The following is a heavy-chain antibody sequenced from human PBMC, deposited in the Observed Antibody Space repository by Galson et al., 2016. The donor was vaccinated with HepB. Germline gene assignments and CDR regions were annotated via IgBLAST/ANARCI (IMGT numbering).Heavy chain of an antibody. Sequence: SLRLSCAASGFSFHRFGMHWVRQAPGKRLEWVAVIWYDGSESEYLDSVQGRFTVSRDNSKKTLYLQMDSLRNDDTAVYYCARGKGADYKDAFELCGQGTRVTVSS. D-gene: IGHD4-11*01. CDR3: ARGKGADYKDAFEL. V-gene: IGHV3-33*01. CDR2: IWYDGSES. J-gene: IGHJ3*01. CDR1: GFSFHRFG.